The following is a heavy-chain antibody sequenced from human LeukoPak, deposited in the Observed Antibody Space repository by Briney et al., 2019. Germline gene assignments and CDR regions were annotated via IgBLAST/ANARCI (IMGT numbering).Heavy chain of an antibody. CDR2: IYYSGTT. V-gene: IGHV4-39*01. D-gene: IGHD3-10*01. Sequence: SETLSLTCAVSGGSISSSHYYWGWIRRPPGKGLEWIGTIYYSGTTYYNPSLESRVTISEDMSKNQFSLTLRSVTAADTAVYFCARQISDYYYYYIDVWGKGTTVTVSS. CDR1: GGSISSSHYY. CDR3: ARQISDYYYYYIDV. J-gene: IGHJ6*03.